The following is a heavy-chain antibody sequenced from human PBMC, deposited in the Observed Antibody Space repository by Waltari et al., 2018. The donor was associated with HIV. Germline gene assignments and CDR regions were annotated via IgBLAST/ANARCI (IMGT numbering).Heavy chain of an antibody. CDR3: ARGYCSGGSCYSVDC. D-gene: IGHD2-15*01. Sequence: EVQLVESGGGLVKPAGSLTLSFAAFGFPFRRYSLHWCRQPPGNGLEWVSAISSSSSYIYYADSVKGRFTISRDNAKNSLYLQMNSLRAEDTAVYYCARGYCSGGSCYSVDCWGQGTLVTVSS. CDR1: GFPFRRYS. V-gene: IGHV3-21*01. CDR2: ISSSSSYI. J-gene: IGHJ4*02.